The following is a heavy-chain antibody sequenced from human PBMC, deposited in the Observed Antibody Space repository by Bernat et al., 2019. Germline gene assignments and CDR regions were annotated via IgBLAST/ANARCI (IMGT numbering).Heavy chain of an antibody. V-gene: IGHV3-11*01. Sequence: QVQLVESGGGLVKPGGSLRLSCAASGFTFSDYYMSWIRQAPGKGLEWVSYISSSGSTINYADSVKGRFTISRDNAKNSLYMQMKSLRAEDTAVYYCARVVRAAMSRYMDVWGKGTTVTVSS. D-gene: IGHD2-2*01. J-gene: IGHJ6*04. CDR2: ISSSGSTI. CDR1: GFTFSDYY. CDR3: ARVVRAAMSRYMDV.